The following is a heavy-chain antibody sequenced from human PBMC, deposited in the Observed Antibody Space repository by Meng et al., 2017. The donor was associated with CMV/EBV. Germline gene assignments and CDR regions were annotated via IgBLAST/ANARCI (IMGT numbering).Heavy chain of an antibody. V-gene: IGHV4-34*01. J-gene: IGHJ4*02. Sequence: SETLSLTCAVYGGSFSGYYWSWIRQPPGKGLEWIGEINHSGGTNYNPSLKSRVTISVDTSKNQFSLKLSSVTAADTAVYYCARGRNYYDSSGLGLDYWGQGTLVTVSS. CDR2: INHSGGT. D-gene: IGHD3-22*01. CDR3: ARGRNYYDSSGLGLDY. CDR1: GGSFSGYY.